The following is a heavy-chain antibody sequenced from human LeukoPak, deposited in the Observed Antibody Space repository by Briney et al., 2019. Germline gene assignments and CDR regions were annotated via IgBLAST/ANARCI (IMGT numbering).Heavy chain of an antibody. CDR3: AKVGVSSSWNYYYYGMDV. V-gene: IGHV3-30*04. CDR2: IFYDGSKT. D-gene: IGHD6-13*01. J-gene: IGHJ6*02. CDR1: GFTFSSYA. Sequence: PGGSLRLSCAASGFTFSSYAMHWVRQAPGKGLEWVAVIFYDGSKTYYADSVKGRFTISRDNCRSTLYLQMNSLRTEDTAVYYCAKVGVSSSWNYYYYGMDVWGHGTTVTVSS.